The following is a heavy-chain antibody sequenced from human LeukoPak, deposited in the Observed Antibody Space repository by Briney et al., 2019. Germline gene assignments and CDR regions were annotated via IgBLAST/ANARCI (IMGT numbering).Heavy chain of an antibody. D-gene: IGHD2-15*01. Sequence: PSETLPLTCTVSGGSISSYYWSWIRQPPGKGLEWIGYIYYSGSTNYNPSLKSRVTISVDTSKNQFSLNLSSVTAADTAVYYCARHTLVAASSFDYWGRGTLVTVSS. J-gene: IGHJ4*02. CDR2: IYYSGST. V-gene: IGHV4-59*08. CDR3: ARHTLVAASSFDY. CDR1: GGSISSYY.